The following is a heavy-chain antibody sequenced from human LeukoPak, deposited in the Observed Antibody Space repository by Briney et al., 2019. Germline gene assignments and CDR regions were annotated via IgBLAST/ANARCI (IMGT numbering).Heavy chain of an antibody. D-gene: IGHD1/OR15-1a*01. J-gene: IGHJ6*03. CDR3: AREGTGSYMDV. CDR2: IRTDGTIT. Sequence: PGGSLGLSCAASGFTFSSYWMHWVRQAPGKGLVWVSRIRTDGTITTYADSVKGRFSISRDNAKNTLYLQVNSLRVEDTAVYYCAREGTGSYMDVWGKGTTVTVSS. V-gene: IGHV3-74*01. CDR1: GFTFSSYW.